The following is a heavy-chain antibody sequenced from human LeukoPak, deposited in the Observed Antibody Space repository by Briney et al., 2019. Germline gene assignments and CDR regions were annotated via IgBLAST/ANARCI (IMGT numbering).Heavy chain of an antibody. V-gene: IGHV3-23*01. J-gene: IGHJ4*02. CDR2: ISGSGGST. CDR3: AKDPYSGSYYYFDY. D-gene: IGHD1-26*01. CDR1: GFTFSSYA. Sequence: GGSLRLSCAASGFTFSSYAMSWVRQAPGKGLEWVSAISGSGGSTYYADSVKGRFTTSRDNSKNTLYLQMNSLRAEDTAVYYCAKDPYSGSYYYFDYWGQGTLVTVSS.